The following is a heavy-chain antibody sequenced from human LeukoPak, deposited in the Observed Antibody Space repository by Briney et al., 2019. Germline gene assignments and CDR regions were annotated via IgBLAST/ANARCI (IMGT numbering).Heavy chain of an antibody. CDR3: AKDWGYSSSWFEGYYFDY. V-gene: IGHV3-30*02. CDR2: IRYDGTNK. D-gene: IGHD6-13*01. Sequence: GGSLRLSCAASGFTFSSYGMHWVRQAPGKGLEWVAFIRYDGTNKYYADSVKGRFTISRDNSKNTLYLQMNSLRAEDTAVYYCAKDWGYSSSWFEGYYFDYWGQGTLVTVSS. J-gene: IGHJ4*02. CDR1: GFTFSSYG.